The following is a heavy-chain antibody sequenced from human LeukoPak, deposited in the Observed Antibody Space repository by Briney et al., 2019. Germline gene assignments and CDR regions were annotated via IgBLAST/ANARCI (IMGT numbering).Heavy chain of an antibody. D-gene: IGHD2-2*01. Sequence: PGGSLRLSCAASGFTFRNYGMHWVRQSPDKGLEWVAAIWYDGSKRLYTDSVKGRFTISRDDSESALYLQMNSLRAEDTALYYCARGYCSTSFCYDNWGQGTLVTVSS. CDR2: IWYDGSKR. J-gene: IGHJ4*02. CDR1: GFTFRNYG. CDR3: ARGYCSTSFCYDN. V-gene: IGHV3-33*01.